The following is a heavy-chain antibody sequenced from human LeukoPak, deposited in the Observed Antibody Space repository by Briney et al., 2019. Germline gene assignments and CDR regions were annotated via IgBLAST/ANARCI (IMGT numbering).Heavy chain of an antibody. CDR1: GFSFSTYS. J-gene: IGHJ4*02. Sequence: GGSPRLSCAASGFSFSTYSMNWVRQAPGKGLEWVSYIVGSSSTIYYADSVKGRFTISRDNAKNSLYLQMDSLRAEDTAVYYCATDSPETAAFDYWGQGTLVTVSS. D-gene: IGHD1-1*01. CDR3: ATDSPETAAFDY. V-gene: IGHV3-48*04. CDR2: IVGSSSTI.